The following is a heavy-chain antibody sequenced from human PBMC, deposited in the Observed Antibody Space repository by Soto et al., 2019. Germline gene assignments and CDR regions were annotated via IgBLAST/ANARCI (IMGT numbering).Heavy chain of an antibody. D-gene: IGHD5-12*01. CDR2: IYYSGST. Sequence: PSETLSLTCTVSGGSISSSSYYWGWIRQPPGKGLEWIGSIYYSGSTYYNPSLKSRVTISVDTSKNQFSLRAEDTAVYYCARDYYRFNSGYGFSMDVWGQGTTVTVSS. CDR1: GGSISSSSYY. V-gene: IGHV4-39*02. CDR3: ARDYYRFNSGYGFSMDV. J-gene: IGHJ6*02.